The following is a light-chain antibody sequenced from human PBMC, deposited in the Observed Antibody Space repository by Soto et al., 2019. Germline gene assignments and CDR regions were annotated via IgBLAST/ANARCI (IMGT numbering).Light chain of an antibody. CDR3: QQYNNWPLT. CDR2: GTF. Sequence: EIVLTQSPATLSLSPGERATLSCRASQSVSSYLAWYQQKPGQAPRLLIHGTFTRATGIPARFGGSGSGTEFTLTISSLQSEDFAVYYCQQYNNWPLTFGQGTKVDIK. J-gene: IGKJ1*01. V-gene: IGKV3-15*01. CDR1: QSVSSY.